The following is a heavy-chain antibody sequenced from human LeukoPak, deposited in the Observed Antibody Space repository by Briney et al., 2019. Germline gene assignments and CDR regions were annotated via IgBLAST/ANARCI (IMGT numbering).Heavy chain of an antibody. V-gene: IGHV4-34*01. D-gene: IGHD5-18*01. CDR3: ARGRSYGYSSYYYYYMDV. Sequence: PSETLSLTCAVYGGSFSGYYWSWIRQPPGKGLEWIGEINHSGSTNYNPSLKSRVTISVDTSKNQFSLKLSSVTAADPAVYYCARGRSYGYSSYYYYYMDVWGKGTTVTVSS. J-gene: IGHJ6*03. CDR1: GGSFSGYY. CDR2: INHSGST.